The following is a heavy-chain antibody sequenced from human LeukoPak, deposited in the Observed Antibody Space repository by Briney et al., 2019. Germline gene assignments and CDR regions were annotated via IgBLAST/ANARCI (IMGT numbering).Heavy chain of an antibody. J-gene: IGHJ4*02. CDR2: IYPGDSDS. V-gene: IGHV5-51*01. D-gene: IGHD2-15*01. CDR3: ARLLRYCSGGDCYPNYFDY. Sequence: GESLKISCKGSGYSFTSYWIGWVRQMPGKGLEWMGIIYPGDSDSRYSPSFQGQVTISADKSITSAYLQWSSLKASDTAMYYCARLLRYCSGGDCYPNYFDYWGQGTLVTVSS. CDR1: GYSFTSYW.